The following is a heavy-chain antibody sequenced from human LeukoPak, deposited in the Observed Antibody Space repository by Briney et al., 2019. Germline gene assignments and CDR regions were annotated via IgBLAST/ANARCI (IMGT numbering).Heavy chain of an antibody. D-gene: IGHD2-15*01. J-gene: IGHJ3*02. V-gene: IGHV3-23*01. CDR1: GFTFSSYA. CDR3: ARDQGAYCSGGSCTAFDI. CDR2: ISGSGGST. Sequence: GGSLRLSCAASGFTFSSYAMSWVRQAPGKGLEWVSAISGSGGSTYYADSVKGRFTISRGNAKNSLYLQMNSLRAGDTAVYYCARDQGAYCSGGSCTAFDIWGQGAMVTVSS.